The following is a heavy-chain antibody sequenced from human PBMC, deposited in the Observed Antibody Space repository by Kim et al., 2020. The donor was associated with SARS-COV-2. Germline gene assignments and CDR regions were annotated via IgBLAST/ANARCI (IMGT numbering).Heavy chain of an antibody. CDR3: ARERGGDV. CDR2: IYYSGST. CDR1: GGSISSSSYY. D-gene: IGHD2-15*01. J-gene: IGHJ6*02. V-gene: IGHV4-39*07. Sequence: SETLSLTCTVSGGSISSSSYYWGWIRQPPGKGLEWIGSIYYSGSTYYNPSLKSRVTISVDTSKNQFSLKLSSVTAADTAVYYCARERGGDVWGQGTTVTVSS.